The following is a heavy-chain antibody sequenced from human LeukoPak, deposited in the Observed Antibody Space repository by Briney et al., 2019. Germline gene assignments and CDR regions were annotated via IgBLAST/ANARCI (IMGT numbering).Heavy chain of an antibody. CDR2: IWYDGSNK. Sequence: GGSLRLSCAASGFTLSNYGMHWVRQAPGEGLEWVAVIWYDGSNKYYEDSVKGRFTISRDNSKNTLYLQMNSLRAEDTAVYYCAKAPPYCSGGSCYRGYFDYWGQGTLVTVSS. CDR1: GFTLSNYG. CDR3: AKAPPYCSGGSCYRGYFDY. J-gene: IGHJ4*02. V-gene: IGHV3-33*06. D-gene: IGHD2-15*01.